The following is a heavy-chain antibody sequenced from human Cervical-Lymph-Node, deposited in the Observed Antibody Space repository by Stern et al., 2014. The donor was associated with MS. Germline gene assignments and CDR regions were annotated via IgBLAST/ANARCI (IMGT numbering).Heavy chain of an antibody. V-gene: IGHV3-9*01. Sequence: EVQLVESGGGLVQPGRSLRLSCAASGFTFAGYAMHWVRHAPGQGLEWVAGISWNNGRIGYADSVNGRLTISRDDAKNSLYLQMNSLRAEDTALYYCAKGAYYFDSRDTAYFDYWGQGTLVTVSS. J-gene: IGHJ4*02. CDR3: AKGAYYFDSRDTAYFDY. CDR1: GFTFAGYA. D-gene: IGHD3-22*01. CDR2: ISWNNGRI.